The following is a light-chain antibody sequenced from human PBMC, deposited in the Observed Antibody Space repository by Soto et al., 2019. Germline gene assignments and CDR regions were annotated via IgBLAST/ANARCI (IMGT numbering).Light chain of an antibody. CDR2: AAS. J-gene: IGKJ1*01. CDR1: QGISSY. V-gene: IGKV1-9*01. Sequence: DIQLTPSPSFLSASVGDRVTITCRASQGISSYLAWYQQKPGKAPKLLIYAASTLQSGVPSRFSGSGSGTEFILTISSLQPDDFATYWCQHYGGMWTFGQGTKVDIK. CDR3: QHYGGMWT.